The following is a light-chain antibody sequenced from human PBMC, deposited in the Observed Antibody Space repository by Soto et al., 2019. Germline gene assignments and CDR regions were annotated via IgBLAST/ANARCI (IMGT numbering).Light chain of an antibody. J-gene: IGKJ1*01. Sequence: DIQITQSPSTLSASVGDTVTITCRASQSISSWLAWYQQKPGKAPKLLIYDASNLESGVPSRFSGSGSGTEFTLTISNLQPDDFATYYCQQYENYWTFGQGTKVDIK. V-gene: IGKV1-5*01. CDR1: QSISSW. CDR3: QQYENYWT. CDR2: DAS.